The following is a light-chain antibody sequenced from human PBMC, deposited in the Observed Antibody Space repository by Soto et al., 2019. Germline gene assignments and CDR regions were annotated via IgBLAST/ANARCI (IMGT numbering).Light chain of an antibody. CDR3: QQRSDWPPT. CDR2: DAS. J-gene: IGKJ1*01. V-gene: IGKV3-11*01. Sequence: EIVLTQSPATLSLSPGERATLSCRASQSVSSYLAWYQQKPGQAPRLLIYDASTRATGIPARFSGSGSGTDFTLTISSLETEDFAVYYCQQRSDWPPTFGQGTKV. CDR1: QSVSSY.